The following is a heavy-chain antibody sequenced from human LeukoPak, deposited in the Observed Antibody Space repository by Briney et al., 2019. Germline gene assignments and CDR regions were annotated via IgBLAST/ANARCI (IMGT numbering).Heavy chain of an antibody. D-gene: IGHD4-17*01. CDR2: IYYSGST. J-gene: IGHJ5*02. CDR1: GGSISSYY. Sequence: SETLSLTCTVSGGSISSYYWSWIRQPPGKGLEWIGYIYYSGSTNYNPSPKSRVTISVDTSKNQFSLKLSSVTAADTAVYYCAREEGYGAQVGFDPWGQGTLVTVSS. V-gene: IGHV4-59*01. CDR3: AREEGYGAQVGFDP.